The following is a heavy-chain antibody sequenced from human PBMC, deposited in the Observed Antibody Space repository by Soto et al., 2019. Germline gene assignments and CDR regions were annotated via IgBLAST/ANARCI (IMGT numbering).Heavy chain of an antibody. CDR1: GFTFSSYS. D-gene: IGHD1-26*01. CDR3: ARTSYPIEGDAFDI. J-gene: IGHJ3*02. V-gene: IGHV3-21*01. CDR2: ISSSSSYI. Sequence: PGGSLRLSCAASGFTFSSYSMNWVRQAPGKGLEWVSSISSSSSYIYYADSVKGRFTISRDNAKNSLYLQMNSLGAEDTAVYYCARTSYPIEGDAFDIWGQGTMVTVSS.